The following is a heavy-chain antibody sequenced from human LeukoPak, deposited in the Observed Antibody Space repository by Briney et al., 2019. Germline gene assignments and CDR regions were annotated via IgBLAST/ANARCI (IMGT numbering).Heavy chain of an antibody. V-gene: IGHV3-23*01. J-gene: IGHJ5*02. Sequence: GGSLRLSCAASGFTFSSYAMSWVRQAPGKGLEWVSAISGSGGSTYYADSVKGRFTISRDNSKNTLYLQMNSLRAEDTAVYYCAKEPYYYESSVYQNGFHPWGQEPLVTVSS. CDR2: ISGSGGST. CDR1: GFTFSSYA. D-gene: IGHD3-22*01. CDR3: AKEPYYYESSVYQNGFHP.